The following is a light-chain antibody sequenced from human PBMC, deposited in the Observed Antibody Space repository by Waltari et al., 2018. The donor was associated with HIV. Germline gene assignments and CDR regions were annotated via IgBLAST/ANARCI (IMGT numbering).Light chain of an antibody. J-gene: IGKJ3*01. V-gene: IGKV1-9*01. CDR1: EDISSN. Sequence: DIQLTQSPIFQSASVVDRVTITCRASEDISSNLAWYQHNLGQAPTLFNYAASTLQSGVPSRFAGSGSGTEFTLTIRSLQPEDFATYYCQHLNSYTLFTFGPGATVDNK. CDR3: QHLNSYTLFT. CDR2: AAS.